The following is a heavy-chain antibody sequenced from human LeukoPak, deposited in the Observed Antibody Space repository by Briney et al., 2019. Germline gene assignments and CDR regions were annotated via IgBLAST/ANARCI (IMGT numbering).Heavy chain of an antibody. CDR1: GYTFTSYA. D-gene: IGHD3-9*01. CDR3: AREGLNLNYYDILTGYSYYGMDV. V-gene: IGHV7-4-1*02. CDR2: INTNTGNP. J-gene: IGHJ6*02. Sequence: ASVKVSCKASGYTFTSYAMNWVRQAPGQGPEWMGWINTNTGNPTYAQGFTGRFVFSLDTSVSTAYLQISSLKAEDTAVYYCAREGLNLNYYDILTGYSYYGMDVWGQGTTVTVSS.